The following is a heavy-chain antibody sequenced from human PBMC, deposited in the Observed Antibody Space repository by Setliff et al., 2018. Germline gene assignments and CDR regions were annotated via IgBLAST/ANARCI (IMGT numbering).Heavy chain of an antibody. CDR2: IYPGDTHT. Sequence: GESLKISCKGSGYSFSNFWIGWVRQMPGKGLEWMGIIYPGDTHTRYNPSFQARVTISADKFINTAYLQWSSLKASDTAIYYCARQKSTGSGNNWFDPWGQGTRVTVSS. CDR1: GYSFSNFW. V-gene: IGHV5-51*01. CDR3: ARQKSTGSGNNWFDP. D-gene: IGHD3-10*01. J-gene: IGHJ5*02.